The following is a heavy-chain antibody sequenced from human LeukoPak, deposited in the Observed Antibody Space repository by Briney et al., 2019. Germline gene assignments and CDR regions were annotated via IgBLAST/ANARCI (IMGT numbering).Heavy chain of an antibody. J-gene: IGHJ5*02. CDR2: IYYSGST. V-gene: IGHV4-59*08. D-gene: IGHD2-2*02. CDR1: GGSISSYY. CDR3: ARAHRYCSSASCYSDWFDP. Sequence: PSETLSLTCTVSGGSISSYYWSWIRQPPGKGLEWIGDIYYSGSTNYNPSLKSRVTISVDTSKNQFSLKLSSVTAADTAVHYCARAHRYCSSASCYSDWFDPWGQGTLVTVSS.